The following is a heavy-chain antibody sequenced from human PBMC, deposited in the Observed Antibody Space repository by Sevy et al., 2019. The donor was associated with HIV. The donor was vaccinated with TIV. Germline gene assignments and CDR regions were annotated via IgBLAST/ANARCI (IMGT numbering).Heavy chain of an antibody. CDR1: GFTFSSYW. CDR3: AKGGGVVPAAKPLDD. J-gene: IGHJ4*01. Sequence: GGSLRLSCAASGFTFSSYWMSWVRQAPGKGLEWVANIKRDGSEKYYVDSVKSGFTITRDNDKDSLYLQMNSLRAEDTALYYCAKGGGVVPAAKPLDDWGQGRLVTISS. V-gene: IGHV3-7*01. CDR2: IKRDGSEK. D-gene: IGHD2-2*02.